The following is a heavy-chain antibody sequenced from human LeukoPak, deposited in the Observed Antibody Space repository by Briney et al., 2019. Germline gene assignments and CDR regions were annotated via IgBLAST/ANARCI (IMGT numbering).Heavy chain of an antibody. Sequence: GASVKVSCKASGYTFTGYYMHWVRQAPGQGLEWMGWINPNSGGTNYAQKFQGRVTMTGDTSISTAYMELSRLRSDDTAVYYCAVYYDILTGYPPLRTFDYWGQGTLVTVSS. CDR2: INPNSGGT. D-gene: IGHD3-9*01. CDR3: AVYYDILTGYPPLRTFDY. J-gene: IGHJ4*02. CDR1: GYTFTGYY. V-gene: IGHV1-2*02.